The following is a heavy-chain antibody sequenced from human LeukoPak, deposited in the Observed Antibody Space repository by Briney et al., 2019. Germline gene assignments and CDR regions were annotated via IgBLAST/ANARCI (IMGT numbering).Heavy chain of an antibody. J-gene: IGHJ4*02. CDR3: ARGPPNWGFDS. CDR2: MSPASGNT. Sequence: AASVTVSCKASGYTFTSYDLHWVRRATGQGLEWMGWMSPASGNTGYAQEFQGRVTMTRDTSVSTAYMELNSLRSEDTAVYYCARGPPNWGFDSWGQGTLVTVSS. CDR1: GYTFTSYD. D-gene: IGHD7-27*01. V-gene: IGHV1-8*01.